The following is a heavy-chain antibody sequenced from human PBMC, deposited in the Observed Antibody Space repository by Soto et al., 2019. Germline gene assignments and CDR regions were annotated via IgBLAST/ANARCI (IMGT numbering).Heavy chain of an antibody. CDR1: GFTFSRYA. CDR3: ATESMYVVLVVSTRDHYYGMDV. V-gene: IGHV3-23*01. CDR2: ITVTDGRR. D-gene: IGHD2-15*01. J-gene: IGHJ6*02. Sequence: EGQLLESGGGLVRPGGSLTLSCAGSGFTFSRYAMTWVRQAPGKGLEWVSSITVTDGRRKYADSVKGRFTISTDTHKNIVYLQMNSLRAEDTALSYCATESMYVVLVVSTRDHYYGMDVWGQGTTVIVS.